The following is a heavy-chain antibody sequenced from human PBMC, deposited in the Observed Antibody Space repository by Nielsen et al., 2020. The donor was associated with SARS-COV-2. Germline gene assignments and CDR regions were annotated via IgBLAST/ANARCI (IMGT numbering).Heavy chain of an antibody. Sequence: GESLKISCAASGFAVNNYYMTWVRQATGKGLEWVSVIFGGSDTYYADSVKGRFTISRDTSKNTVYLQMNSLSVEETAVYHCAKRRAVFMLTFGGEGAMDVWGQGTTVSVSS. J-gene: IGHJ6*02. D-gene: IGHD3-16*01. CDR2: IFGGSDT. CDR1: GFAVNNYY. CDR3: AKRRAVFMLTFGGEGAMDV. V-gene: IGHV3-66*04.